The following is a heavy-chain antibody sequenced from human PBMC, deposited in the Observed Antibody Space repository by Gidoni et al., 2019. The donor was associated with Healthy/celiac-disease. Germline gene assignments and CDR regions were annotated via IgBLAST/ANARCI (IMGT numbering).Heavy chain of an antibody. J-gene: IGHJ6*02. V-gene: IGHV4-34*01. CDR3: ARGRVAVAGTWAYYYYGMDV. CDR2: INHSGST. Sequence: QVQLQQWGAGLLKPSETLSLTCAVYGGSFSGYYCSWIRQPPGKGLEWIGEINHSGSTNYNPSLKGRVTISVDTSKNQFSLKLSSVTAADTAVYYCARGRVAVAGTWAYYYYGMDVWGQGTTVTVSS. CDR1: GGSFSGYY. D-gene: IGHD6-19*01.